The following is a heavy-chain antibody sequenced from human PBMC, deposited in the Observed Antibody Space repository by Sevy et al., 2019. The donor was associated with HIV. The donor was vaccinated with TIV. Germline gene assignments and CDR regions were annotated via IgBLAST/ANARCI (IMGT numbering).Heavy chain of an antibody. CDR1: GFTFSGYS. J-gene: IGHJ4*01. CDR2: ISSSSNTI. CDR3: ARDYSGSYYRFDY. V-gene: IGHV3-48*02. Sequence: GGSLRLSCVASGFTFSGYSMNWVRQAPGKGLEWVSYISSSSNTIYYADSVKGRFTISRDNAKNSLYLQMNSLRDEDTAVYYCARDYSGSYYRFDYWGQEPWSPSPQ. D-gene: IGHD1-26*01.